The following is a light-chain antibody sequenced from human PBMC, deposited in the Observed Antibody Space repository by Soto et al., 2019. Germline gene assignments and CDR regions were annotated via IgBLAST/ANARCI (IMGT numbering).Light chain of an antibody. CDR2: DAS. CDR3: QQYYEWPIT. J-gene: IGKJ5*01. Sequence: EIVLTQSPATLSLSPGERATLSCRASQSVGNWLFWYQQKRGQAPRLLIYDASSRAAGIPARFSGSGSGTDFTLTISSLQSEDLAIYYCQQYYEWPITVGQGTRLEIK. CDR1: QSVGNW. V-gene: IGKV3-15*01.